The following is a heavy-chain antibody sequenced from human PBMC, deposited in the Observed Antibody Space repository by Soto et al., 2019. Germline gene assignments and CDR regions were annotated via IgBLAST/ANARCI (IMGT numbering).Heavy chain of an antibody. CDR3: ARDRGNMVREPLLYYYYGMDV. D-gene: IGHD3-10*01. J-gene: IGHJ6*02. Sequence: PGGSLRLSCAASGFTFSSYGMHWVRQAPGKGLEWVAVIWYDGSNKYYADSVKGRFTISRDNSKNTLYLQMNSLRAEDTAVYYCARDRGNMVREPLLYYYYGMDVSGQGTTVTVSS. CDR2: IWYDGSNK. CDR1: GFTFSSYG. V-gene: IGHV3-33*01.